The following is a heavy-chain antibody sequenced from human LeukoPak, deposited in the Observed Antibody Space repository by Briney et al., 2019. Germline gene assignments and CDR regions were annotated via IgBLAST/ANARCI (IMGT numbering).Heavy chain of an antibody. J-gene: IGHJ6*02. V-gene: IGHV3-23*01. D-gene: IGHD3-3*01. CDR3: ARDQYYDFWSGYYKVGGNYYYYYGMDV. Sequence: GGSLRLSCAASGFTFSSYAMSWVRQAPGKGLEWVSAISGSGGSTYYADSVKGRFTISRDNAKNSLYLQMNSLRAEDTAVYYCARDQYYDFWSGYYKVGGNYYYYYGMDVWGQGTTVTVSS. CDR2: ISGSGGST. CDR1: GFTFSSYA.